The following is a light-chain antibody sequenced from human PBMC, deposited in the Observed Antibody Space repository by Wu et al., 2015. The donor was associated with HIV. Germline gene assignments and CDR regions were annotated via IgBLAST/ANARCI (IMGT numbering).Light chain of an antibody. V-gene: IGKV1-39*01. J-gene: IGKJ1*01. Sequence: DIRMTQSPSSPSASVGDRVTITCRASQNIDTSLNWYQQKPGKAPKLLIHAASSLQSGVPSRFGGSGSGTGFTLTISSLQPEDFATYYCQQTYTTPRTFGQGTKVE. CDR2: AAS. CDR1: QNIDTS. CDR3: QQTYTTPRT.